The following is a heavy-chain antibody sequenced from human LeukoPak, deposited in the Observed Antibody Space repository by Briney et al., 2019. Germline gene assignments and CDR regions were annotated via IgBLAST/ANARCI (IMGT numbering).Heavy chain of an antibody. D-gene: IGHD3-22*01. Sequence: QPPGXXXXWIGXIYYSGSTNYNPSLTSRVTISVDTSKNQFSLKLSSVTAADTAVYYCARAFHYYDSSGYYGGMDVWGQGTTVTVSS. J-gene: IGHJ6*02. CDR3: ARAFHYYDSSGYYGGMDV. CDR2: IYYSGST. V-gene: IGHV4-59*01.